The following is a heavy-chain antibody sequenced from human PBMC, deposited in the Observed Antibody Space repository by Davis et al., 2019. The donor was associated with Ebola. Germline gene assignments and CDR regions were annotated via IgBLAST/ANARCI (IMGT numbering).Heavy chain of an antibody. J-gene: IGHJ4*02. CDR3: ARHYDDWGIDY. V-gene: IGHV4-39*01. D-gene: IGHD7-27*01. CDR2: IYYSGST. CDR1: GGSISSYY. Sequence: PSETLSLTCTVSGGSISSYYWGWIRQPPGKGLEWIGSIYYSGSTYYNPSLKSRVTISVDTSKNQFSLKLSSVTAADTAVYYCARHYDDWGIDYWGQGTLVTVSS.